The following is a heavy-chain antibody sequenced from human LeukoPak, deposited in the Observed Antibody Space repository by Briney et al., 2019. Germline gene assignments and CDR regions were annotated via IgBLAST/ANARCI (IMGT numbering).Heavy chain of an antibody. J-gene: IGHJ6*02. CDR1: GFTFGDTW. D-gene: IGHD1-1*01. CDR2: IKQDGSEK. CDR3: ARDIRHSSHDYYYGLDV. V-gene: IGHV3-7*03. Sequence: GGSLRLSCAASGFTFGDTWMNWVRQVPGQGLEWVANIKQDGSEKFYVASVKGRFTISRDNGKSSLYLQMNSLRAEDTALYYCARDIRHSSHDYYYGLDVWGQGATVTVSS.